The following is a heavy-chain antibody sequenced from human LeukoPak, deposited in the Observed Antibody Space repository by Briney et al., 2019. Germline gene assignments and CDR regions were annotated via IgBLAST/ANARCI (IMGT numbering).Heavy chain of an antibody. CDR3: ARDGFSGSWPDYYYYYMDV. V-gene: IGHV3-48*01. CDR2: ISSSSSTI. CDR1: GFTFSSYS. J-gene: IGHJ6*03. D-gene: IGHD6-13*01. Sequence: GGSLRLSCAASGFTFSSYSMNWVRQAPGKGLEWVSYISSSSSTIYYADSVKGRFTISRDNAKNSLYLQMNSLRAEDTAVYYCARDGFSGSWPDYYYYYMDVWGKGTTVTVSS.